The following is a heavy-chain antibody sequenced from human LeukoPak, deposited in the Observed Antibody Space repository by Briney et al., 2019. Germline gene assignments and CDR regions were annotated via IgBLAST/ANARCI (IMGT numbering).Heavy chain of an antibody. V-gene: IGHV4-59*01. CDR2: IYYSGST. Sequence: SETLSLTCTVSGGSISSYYWSWIRQPPGKGLEWIGYIYYSGSTNYNPSLKSRVTISVDTSKNQFSLKLSSVTAADTAVYYCARGFYGSGSYSPPPYYMDVWGKGTTVTISS. J-gene: IGHJ6*03. CDR1: GGSISSYY. D-gene: IGHD3-10*01. CDR3: ARGFYGSGSYSPPPYYMDV.